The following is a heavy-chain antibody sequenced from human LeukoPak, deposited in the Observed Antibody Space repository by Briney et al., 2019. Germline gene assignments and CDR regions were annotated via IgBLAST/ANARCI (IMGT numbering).Heavy chain of an antibody. V-gene: IGHV3-13*01. CDR1: GFTFSSYD. CDR3: ARGRYDILTGYSPFNYYYGMDV. Sequence: GGSLRLSCAASGFTFSSYDMHWVRQATGKGLEWVSAIGTAGDTYYPGSVKGRFTISRENAKNSLYLQMNSLRAEDTAVYYCARGRYDILTGYSPFNYYYGMDVWGQGTTVTVSS. J-gene: IGHJ6*02. CDR2: IGTAGDT. D-gene: IGHD3-9*01.